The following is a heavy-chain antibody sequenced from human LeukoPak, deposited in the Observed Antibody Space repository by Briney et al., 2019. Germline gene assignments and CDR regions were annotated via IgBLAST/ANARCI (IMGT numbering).Heavy chain of an antibody. J-gene: IGHJ6*02. Sequence: GGSLRLSCAASGFTFSSYDMHWVRQATGKGLEWVSAIGTAGDTYYPGSVKGRFTISRENAKNSLYLQMNSLRAGDTAVYYCARDGGHYGMDVWGQGTTVTVSS. V-gene: IGHV3-13*01. CDR3: ARDGGHYGMDV. D-gene: IGHD3-16*01. CDR1: GFTFSSYD. CDR2: IGTAGDT.